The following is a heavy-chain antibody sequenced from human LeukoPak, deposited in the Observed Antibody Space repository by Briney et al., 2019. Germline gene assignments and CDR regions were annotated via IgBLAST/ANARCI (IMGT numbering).Heavy chain of an antibody. Sequence: SVTLSLTCAVYGGSFSGYYWSWIRQPPGKGLEWIGEINHSGSTNYNPSLKSRVTISVDTSKNQFSLKLSSVTAADTAVYYCARVWFGETTQYYFDYWGQGTLVTVSS. CDR2: INHSGST. CDR3: ARVWFGETTQYYFDY. D-gene: IGHD3-10*01. CDR1: GGSFSGYY. V-gene: IGHV4-34*01. J-gene: IGHJ4*02.